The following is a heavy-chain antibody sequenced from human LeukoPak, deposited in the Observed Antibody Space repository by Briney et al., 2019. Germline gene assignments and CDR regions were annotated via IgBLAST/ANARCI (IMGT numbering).Heavy chain of an antibody. V-gene: IGHV4-61*09. CDR3: ARRSDSSGYYYLFDY. Sequence: SETLSLTCSVSGGSIDNGSYFWTWIRQSAGKGLEWIGHIYTSGSTTYNPSLKSRVTISVDTSKNQFSLKLSSVTAADTAVYYCARRSDSSGYYYLFDYWGQGTLVTVSS. D-gene: IGHD3-22*01. CDR1: GGSIDNGSYF. CDR2: IYTSGST. J-gene: IGHJ4*02.